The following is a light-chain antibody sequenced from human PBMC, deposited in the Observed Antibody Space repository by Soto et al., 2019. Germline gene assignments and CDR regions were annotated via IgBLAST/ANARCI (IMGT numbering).Light chain of an antibody. V-gene: IGKV3-20*01. Sequence: NVLKQSPGHLSLSPRERANLSCRASQSVSSNYLAWYQQKPGQAPRPLIYGASSRASGSPDRVSGSGSGKDFTHTISRQEPEDCSLSFFQQSVSSPGTFGQRTKVEIK. CDR3: QQSVSSPGT. CDR1: QSVSSNY. J-gene: IGKJ1*01. CDR2: GAS.